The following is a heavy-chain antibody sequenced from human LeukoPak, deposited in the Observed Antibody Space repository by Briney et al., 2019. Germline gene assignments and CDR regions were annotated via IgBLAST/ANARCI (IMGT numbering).Heavy chain of an antibody. CDR2: ISGDGGST. CDR1: GFTFDDYA. D-gene: IGHD3-10*01. V-gene: IGHV3-43*02. J-gene: IGHJ4*02. CDR3: TKDLEPLGPGYYYGSGSLFDY. Sequence: GGSLRLSCAASGFTFDDYAMHWVRQAPGKGLEWVSLISGDGGSTYYADSVKGRFTISRDNSKNSLYLQMNSLRTEDTALCYFTKDLEPLGPGYYYGSGSLFDYWVQGTLVTVSS.